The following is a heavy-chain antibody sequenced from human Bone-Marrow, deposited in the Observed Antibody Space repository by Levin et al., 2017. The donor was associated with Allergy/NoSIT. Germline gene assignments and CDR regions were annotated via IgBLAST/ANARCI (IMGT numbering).Heavy chain of an antibody. D-gene: IGHD3-22*01. Sequence: SQTLSLTCSVSGDSISGSTSYWAWIRQRPGKGPEWLGSIYYSGSTYDNPSLRSRVTISVDTSKNQFSLKLTSVTAADTAVYFCARDPQSYFDTNGYYDYWGQGTLVTVSS. CDR1: GDSISGSTSY. V-gene: IGHV4-39*07. J-gene: IGHJ4*02. CDR2: IYYSGST. CDR3: ARDPQSYFDTNGYYDY.